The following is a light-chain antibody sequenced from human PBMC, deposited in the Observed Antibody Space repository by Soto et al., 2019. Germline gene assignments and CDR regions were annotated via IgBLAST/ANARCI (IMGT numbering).Light chain of an antibody. J-gene: IGKJ1*01. CDR1: QGIRND. Sequence: AILMTQSPSSLSASVGDRVTVTCRASQGIRNDLAWYQQKPGKAPKLLIYEASTLQSGVPSRFSGSYSGTVFTLTIGSLQPEDFATYYCLQDFNYPRTFGHGTKVEIK. CDR3: LQDFNYPRT. V-gene: IGKV1-6*01. CDR2: EAS.